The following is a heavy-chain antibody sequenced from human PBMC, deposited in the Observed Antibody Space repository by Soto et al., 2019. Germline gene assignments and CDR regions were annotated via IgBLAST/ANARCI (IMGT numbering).Heavy chain of an antibody. D-gene: IGHD4-17*01. CDR1: GFTVNSNC. CDR2: IYSGDVT. Sequence: PGGSLRLSCAASGFTVNSNCMSWVRQAPGKGPEWISVIYSGDVTDYADSVKGRFSISRDNSKNTLYLQMNSLRAEDTAVYYCARYGAHDAFDIWGQGTMVTVSS. CDR3: ARYGAHDAFDI. V-gene: IGHV3-53*05. J-gene: IGHJ3*02.